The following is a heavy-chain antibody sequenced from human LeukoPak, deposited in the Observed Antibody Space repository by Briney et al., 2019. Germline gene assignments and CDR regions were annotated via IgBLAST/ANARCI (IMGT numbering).Heavy chain of an antibody. D-gene: IGHD3-22*01. Sequence: GGSLRLSCTTSGFTLTNYWMHWVRRAPGEGLVWGSRINSDGSSTNYAGSVKGRFTISRDNAKNTLYLQMNSLRAEDTAVYYCAGGLSDYYYTIGYWGQGTLVTVSS. CDR1: GFTLTNYW. V-gene: IGHV3-74*01. J-gene: IGHJ4*02. CDR3: AGGLSDYYYTIGY. CDR2: INSDGSST.